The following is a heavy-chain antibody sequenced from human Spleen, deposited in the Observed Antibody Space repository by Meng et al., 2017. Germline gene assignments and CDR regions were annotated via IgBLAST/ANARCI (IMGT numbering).Heavy chain of an antibody. Sequence: GGSLRLSCAASGFTFSRYGMYWVRQAPGKGLEWVSSISSTSSFTYYADSVKGRFTISRDNAKNSLYLQMNSLRVEDTAIYYCARDPGQYSSVGFDPWGQGALVTVSS. CDR2: ISSTSSFT. CDR3: ARDPGQYSSVGFDP. D-gene: IGHD6-19*01. J-gene: IGHJ5*02. CDR1: GFTFSRYG. V-gene: IGHV3-21*01.